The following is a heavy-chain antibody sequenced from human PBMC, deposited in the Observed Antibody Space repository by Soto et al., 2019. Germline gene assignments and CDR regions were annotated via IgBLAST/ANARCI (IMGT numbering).Heavy chain of an antibody. D-gene: IGHD3-16*02. Sequence: GGSLRLSCAASGFTFSSYAMSWVRQAPGKGLEWVSAISGSGGSTYYADSVKGRFTISRDNSKNTLYLQMNSLRDEDTAVYYCAKDGMSLIGYFDYWGQGTLVTVSS. J-gene: IGHJ4*02. CDR2: ISGSGGST. V-gene: IGHV3-23*01. CDR1: GFTFSSYA. CDR3: AKDGMSLIGYFDY.